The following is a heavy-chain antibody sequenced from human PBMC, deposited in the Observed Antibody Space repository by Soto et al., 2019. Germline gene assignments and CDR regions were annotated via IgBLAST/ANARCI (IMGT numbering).Heavy chain of an antibody. V-gene: IGHV3-23*01. D-gene: IGHD6-13*01. CDR1: GFTFSNYA. CDR2: ISGSGGST. CDR3: AKDQGSSWYEIDY. Sequence: GGSLRLSCAASGFTFSNYAVTWVRQAPGKGLEWVSTISGSGGSTYYADSVKGRFTISRDNSKNTLYLQMNSLRAEDTAVYHCAKDQGSSWYEIDYWGQGTLVTVSS. J-gene: IGHJ4*02.